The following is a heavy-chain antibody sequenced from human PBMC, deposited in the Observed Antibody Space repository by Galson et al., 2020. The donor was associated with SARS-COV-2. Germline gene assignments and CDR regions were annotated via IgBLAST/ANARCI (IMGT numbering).Heavy chain of an antibody. CDR3: ARCYFYGGKGVDWFDP. CDR2: IYYSGST. V-gene: IGHV4-30-4*01. J-gene: IGHJ5*02. D-gene: IGHD3-22*01. Sequence: SQTLSLTCTVSGGSISSGDYYWSWIRQPPGKGLEWIGYIYYSGSTYYNPSLKSRVTISVDTSKNQFSLKLSSVTAADTAVYYCARCYFYGGKGVDWFDPWGQGTLVTVSS. CDR1: GGSISSGDYY.